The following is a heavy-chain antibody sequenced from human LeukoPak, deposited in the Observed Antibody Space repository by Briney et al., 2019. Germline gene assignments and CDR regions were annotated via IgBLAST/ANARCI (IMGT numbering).Heavy chain of an antibody. D-gene: IGHD3-22*01. CDR3: AKVGDDSSGYYLGPYFDY. CDR2: ISYDGSNK. J-gene: IGHJ4*02. V-gene: IGHV3-30*18. CDR1: GFTFSSYG. Sequence: GGSLRLSCAASGFTFSSYGMHWVRQAPGKGLEWVAVISYDGSNKYYADSVKGRFTISRDNSKNTLYLQMNSLRAEDTAAYYCAKVGDDSSGYYLGPYFDYWGQGTLVTVSS.